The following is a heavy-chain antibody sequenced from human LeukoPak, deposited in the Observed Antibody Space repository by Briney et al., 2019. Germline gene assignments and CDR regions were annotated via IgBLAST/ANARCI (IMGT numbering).Heavy chain of an antibody. CDR3: ARDEDGSGSYYNPLETFDI. V-gene: IGHV3-30-3*01. CDR1: GFTFSSYA. CDR2: ISYDGSNK. Sequence: PGGSLRLSCAASGFTFSSYAMHWVRQAPGKGLEWVAVISYDGSNKYYADSVKGRFTISRDNSKNTLYLQMNSLRAEDTAVYYCARDEDGSGSYYNPLETFDIWGQGTMVTVSS. D-gene: IGHD3-10*01. J-gene: IGHJ3*02.